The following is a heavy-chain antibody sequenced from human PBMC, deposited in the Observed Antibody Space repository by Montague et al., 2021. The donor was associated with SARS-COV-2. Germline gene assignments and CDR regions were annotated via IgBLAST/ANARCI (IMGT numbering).Heavy chain of an antibody. CDR3: AREDRWNWFDP. CDR1: GDSMRSSY. Sequence: SETLSLTCTVSGDSMRSSYWNWIRQPPGKGLEWIGYIYYRGSTNYNPSLKTRVTISVDTSKNQFSLKLSSVTAADTAVYYCAREDRWNWFDPWDQGTLVIVSS. V-gene: IGHV4-59*01. J-gene: IGHJ5*02. D-gene: IGHD5-24*01. CDR2: IYYRGST.